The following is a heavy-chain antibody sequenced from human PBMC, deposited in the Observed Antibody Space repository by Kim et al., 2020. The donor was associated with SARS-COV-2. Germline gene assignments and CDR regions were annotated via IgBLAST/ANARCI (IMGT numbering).Heavy chain of an antibody. D-gene: IGHD3-22*01. Sequence: SVKVSCKASGGTFSSYAISWVRQAPGQGLEWMGRIIPIFGIANYAQKFQGRVTITADKSTSTAYMELSSLRSEDTAVYYCASHQGRYYYDSSGAFPDAFDIWGQGTMVTVSS. V-gene: IGHV1-69*04. CDR1: GGTFSSYA. CDR2: IIPIFGIA. CDR3: ASHQGRYYYDSSGAFPDAFDI. J-gene: IGHJ3*02.